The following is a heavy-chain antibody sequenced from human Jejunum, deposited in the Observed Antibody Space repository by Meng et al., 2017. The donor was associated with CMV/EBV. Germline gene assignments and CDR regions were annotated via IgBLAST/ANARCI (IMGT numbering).Heavy chain of an antibody. CDR3: ARVGAYCGGDCYHPR. CDR2: IYHSGST. CDR1: SGSLSCISW. V-gene: IGHV4-4*02. Sequence: GPGWVKLCVTPAPLCALSSGSLSCISWWSWVRQPPGKGLEWIGEIYHSGSTNYNPSLKSRVTISVDESKNQFSLRLSSVSAADTAVYYCARVGAYCGGDCYHPRWGQGTLVTVSS. D-gene: IGHD2-21*02. J-gene: IGHJ4*02.